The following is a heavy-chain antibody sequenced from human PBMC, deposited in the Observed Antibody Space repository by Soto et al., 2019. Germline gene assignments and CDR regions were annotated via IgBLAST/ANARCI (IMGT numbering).Heavy chain of an antibody. J-gene: IGHJ6*02. Sequence: SETLSLTCTVSGGSVSSGSYYWSWIRQPPGKGLEWIGYIYYSGSTNYNPSLKSRVTISVDTSKNQFSLKLSSVTAADTAVYYCARAPYDFWSGYYRKMERYYYGMDVWGQGTTVTVSS. V-gene: IGHV4-61*01. CDR2: IYYSGST. D-gene: IGHD3-3*01. CDR3: ARAPYDFWSGYYRKMERYYYGMDV. CDR1: GGSVSSGSYY.